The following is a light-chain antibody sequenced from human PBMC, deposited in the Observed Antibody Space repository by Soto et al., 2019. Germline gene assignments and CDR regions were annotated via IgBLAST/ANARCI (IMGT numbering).Light chain of an antibody. Sequence: EIVLTQSPGTLSLSPGERATLSCRASQSVSSSYLAWYQQKPGQAPRLLIYDASSRATGIPDRFSGSGSGTDFTLTISRLEPEDFAVYYCQHYPGYTFGQGTKLEIK. CDR1: QSVSSSY. V-gene: IGKV3-20*01. CDR2: DAS. CDR3: QHYPGYT. J-gene: IGKJ2*01.